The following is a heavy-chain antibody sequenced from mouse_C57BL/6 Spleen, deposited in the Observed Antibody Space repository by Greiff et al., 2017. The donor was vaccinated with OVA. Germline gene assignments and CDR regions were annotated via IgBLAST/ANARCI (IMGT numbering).Heavy chain of an antibody. CDR3: ARREAYGYAMDY. CDR2: ISYDGSN. D-gene: IGHD1-1*01. Sequence: EVKLQESGPGLVKPSQSLSLTCSVTGYSITSGYYWNWIRQFPGNKLEWMGYISYDGSNNYNPSLKNRISITRDTSKNQFFLKLNSVTTEDTATYYCARREAYGYAMDYWGQGTSVTVSS. V-gene: IGHV3-6*01. CDR1: GYSITSGYY. J-gene: IGHJ4*01.